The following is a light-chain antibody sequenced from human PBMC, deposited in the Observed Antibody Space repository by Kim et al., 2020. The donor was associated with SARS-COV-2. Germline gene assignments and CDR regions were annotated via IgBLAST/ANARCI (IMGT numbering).Light chain of an antibody. CDR3: TLYTRSSTYV. Sequence: QSALTQPASVSGSPGQSITISCAGTNSDIGPSNSVSWYQHHPGKAPKLMVYDVTKRPSGVSNRFSGSKSGNTASLTISGLQAEDEADYYCTLYTRSSTYVFGVGTKVTVL. J-gene: IGLJ1*01. V-gene: IGLV2-14*03. CDR1: NSDIGPSNS. CDR2: DVT.